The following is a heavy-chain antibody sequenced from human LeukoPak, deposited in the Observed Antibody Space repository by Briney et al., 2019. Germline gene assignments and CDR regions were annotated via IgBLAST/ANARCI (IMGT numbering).Heavy chain of an antibody. CDR1: GGSISSGDYY. J-gene: IGHJ6*02. CDR3: ARANTMVRGVIKYYGMDV. CDR2: IYYSGST. D-gene: IGHD3-10*01. V-gene: IGHV4-30-4*01. Sequence: SQTLSLTCTVSGGSISSGDYYWSWIRQPPGKGLEWIGYIYYSGSTYYNPSLKSRVTISVDTSKNQFSLKLSSVTAADTAVYYCARANTMVRGVIKYYGMDVWGQGTTVTVSS.